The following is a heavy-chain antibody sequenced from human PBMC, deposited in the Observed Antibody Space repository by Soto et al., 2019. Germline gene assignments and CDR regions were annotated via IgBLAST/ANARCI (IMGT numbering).Heavy chain of an antibody. CDR3: AKAKGGCITGTLNDY. CDR1: GFTFSSYA. J-gene: IGHJ4*01. Sequence: GGSLRLSCAASGFTFSSYAMSWVRQAPGKGLEWVSAISGSGGSTYYADSVKGRFTISRDNSKNTLYLQMNSLRAEDTAVYYCAKAKGGCITGTLNDYWGQEPWSPSPQ. V-gene: IGHV3-23*01. CDR2: ISGSGGST. D-gene: IGHD1-7*01.